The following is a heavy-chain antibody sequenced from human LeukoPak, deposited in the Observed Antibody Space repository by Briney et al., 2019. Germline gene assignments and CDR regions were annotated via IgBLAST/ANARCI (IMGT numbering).Heavy chain of an antibody. V-gene: IGHV4-34*01. Sequence: PSETLSLTCAVYGGSFSGYYWSWIRQPPGKGLEWIGEINHSGSTNYNPSLKSRVTISVDTSKNQFSLKRRSVNAADTAVYYCARGRCVVVVAATRRLYSYGLDYWGQGSLVTVSS. J-gene: IGHJ4*02. CDR3: ARGRCVVVVAATRRLYSYGLDY. CDR1: GGSFSGYY. CDR2: INHSGST. D-gene: IGHD2-15*01.